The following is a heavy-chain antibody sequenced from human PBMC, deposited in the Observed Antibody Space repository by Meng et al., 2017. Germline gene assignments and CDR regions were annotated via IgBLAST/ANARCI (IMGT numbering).Heavy chain of an antibody. J-gene: IGHJ4*02. CDR2: ISYDGSNK. CDR1: GFTLSSYA. D-gene: IGHD3-10*01. CDR3: ASMGY. Sequence: VRVVGSGGGVVQPGRSLRLSCAASGFTLSSYAMHWVRQAPGKGLEWVAVISYDGSNKYYADSVKGRFTISRDNSKNTLYLQMNSLRAEDTAVYYCASMGYWGQGTLVTVSS. V-gene: IGHV3-30*01.